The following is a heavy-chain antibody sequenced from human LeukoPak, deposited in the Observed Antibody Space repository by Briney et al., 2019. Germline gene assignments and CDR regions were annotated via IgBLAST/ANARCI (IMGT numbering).Heavy chain of an antibody. CDR2: ISYDGSNK. Sequence: PGRSLRLSYAASGFIFSNYALRWVRQAPGKGLEWVAVISYDGSNKYYADSVKGRFTISRDNSKNTLYVQMNSLRAEDTAVYYCARDQVTLIEYFQHWGQGTLVTVSS. V-gene: IGHV3-30-3*01. CDR1: GFIFSNYA. D-gene: IGHD5-18*01. J-gene: IGHJ1*01. CDR3: ARDQVTLIEYFQH.